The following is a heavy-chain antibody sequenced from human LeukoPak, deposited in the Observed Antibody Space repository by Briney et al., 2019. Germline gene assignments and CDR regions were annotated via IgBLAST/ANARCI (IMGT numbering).Heavy chain of an antibody. CDR1: GFTFTTYW. CDR2: INSDGSIT. Sequence: GGSLRLSCAASGFTFTTYWMHWVRQAPGKGLVWVSHINSDGSITSYADSVKGRFTISRDNAKNTLYLQMNSLRAEDTAVYYCARDAVDTANAVWGQGSTVTVSS. V-gene: IGHV3-74*01. CDR3: ARDAVDTANAV. D-gene: IGHD5-18*01. J-gene: IGHJ6*02.